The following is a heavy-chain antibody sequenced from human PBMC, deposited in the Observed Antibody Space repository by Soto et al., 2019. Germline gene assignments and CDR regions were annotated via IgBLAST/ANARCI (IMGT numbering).Heavy chain of an antibody. V-gene: IGHV1-18*01. CDR3: ARERLYGGRADY. CDR1: GYTFTIYG. J-gene: IGHJ4*02. D-gene: IGHD4-17*01. CDR2: ISAYNGNT. Sequence: GASVKVSCKASGYTFTIYGIYCVRQAPGQGLECMGWISAYNGNTNYAQKLQGRVTMTTDTSTSTAYMELRSLRSDDTAVYYCARERLYGGRADYWGQGILVTVSS.